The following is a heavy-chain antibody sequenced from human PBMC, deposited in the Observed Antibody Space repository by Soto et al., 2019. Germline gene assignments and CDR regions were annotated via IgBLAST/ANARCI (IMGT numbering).Heavy chain of an antibody. J-gene: IGHJ4*02. Sequence: QVQLVESGGGLVKPGGSLRLSCSVSGFTFSDYYMTWIRQAPGKGLEWVSYINSGSTYTNYADSVRGRFTISRDDAENSLFLQMNSLRAEDTAVYYCARRRCDHFDYWGQGTLVTVSS. CDR3: ARRRCDHFDY. V-gene: IGHV3-11*05. CDR1: GFTFSDYY. CDR2: INSGSTYT. D-gene: IGHD4-17*01.